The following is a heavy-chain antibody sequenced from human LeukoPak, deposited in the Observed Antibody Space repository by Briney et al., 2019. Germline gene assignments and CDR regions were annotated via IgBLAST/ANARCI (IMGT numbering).Heavy chain of an antibody. Sequence: PSETLSLTCTVSGGSISTYYWSWIRQPPGKVLEWIGYIYNSGNPNYNHSLKSRDKISVDTSKNQFSLKLSSVTAADTAVYYCARENSNSWYLDYWGQGTLVTVSS. D-gene: IGHD6-13*01. J-gene: IGHJ4*02. V-gene: IGHV4-59*01. CDR2: IYNSGNP. CDR3: ARENSNSWYLDY. CDR1: GGSISTYY.